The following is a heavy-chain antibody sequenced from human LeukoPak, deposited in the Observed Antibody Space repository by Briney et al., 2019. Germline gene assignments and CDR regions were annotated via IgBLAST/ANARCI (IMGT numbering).Heavy chain of an antibody. CDR1: GFTFSSYG. CDR3: AKERVAAYPLLGCFDY. J-gene: IGHJ4*02. Sequence: GGSLRLSCAASGFTFSSYGMHWVRQAPGKGLEWVAFIRYDGSNKYYADSVKGRFTISRDNSKNTLYLQMNSLRAEDTAVYYCAKERVAAYPLLGCFDYWGQGTLVTVSS. D-gene: IGHD6-13*01. V-gene: IGHV3-30*02. CDR2: IRYDGSNK.